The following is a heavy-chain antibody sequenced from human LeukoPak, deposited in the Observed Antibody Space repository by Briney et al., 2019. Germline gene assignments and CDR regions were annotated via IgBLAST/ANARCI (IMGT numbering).Heavy chain of an antibody. CDR1: GFTFNTYA. J-gene: IGHJ4*02. D-gene: IGHD3-10*01. CDR3: ARQTSITLRPYYFDC. Sequence: PGGSLRLSCAASGFTFNTYAMSWVRQAPGKGLEWVSGISGRGGSTDYADSVKGRFTMSRDNSKNTLSLQMNSLRAEDTALYYCARQTSITLRPYYFDCWGQGTLVTVSS. V-gene: IGHV3-23*01. CDR2: ISGRGGST.